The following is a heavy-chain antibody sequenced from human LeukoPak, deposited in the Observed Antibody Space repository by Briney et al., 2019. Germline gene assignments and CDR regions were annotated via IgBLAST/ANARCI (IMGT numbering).Heavy chain of an antibody. D-gene: IGHD1-7*01. CDR1: GLTISSYS. V-gene: IGHV3-48*01. Sequence: PGGSLRLSCAASGLTISSYSMNWVRQAPGKGLQWVSYISSSSSTIYYADSVKGRFTISRDNSKNTLYLQMNSLRAEDTAVYYCAKRRGLELLYYYYMDVWGKGTTVTVSS. CDR2: ISSSSSTI. J-gene: IGHJ6*03. CDR3: AKRRGLELLYYYYMDV.